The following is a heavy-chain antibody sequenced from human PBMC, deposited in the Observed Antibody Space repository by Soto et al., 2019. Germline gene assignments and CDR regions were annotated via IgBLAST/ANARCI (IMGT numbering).Heavy chain of an antibody. Sequence: AGGSLRLSCAASGVTVSSNYMSWVRQAPGKGLEWVAVISYDVTNKYYADSVKGRFTISRDNSKNTLYLQMNSLRAEDTAVYYCAKDLRIAVAGTDYFDSWGQGTLVTVSS. CDR2: ISYDVTNK. J-gene: IGHJ4*02. CDR3: AKDLRIAVAGTDYFDS. D-gene: IGHD6-19*01. V-gene: IGHV3-30*18. CDR1: GVTVSSNY.